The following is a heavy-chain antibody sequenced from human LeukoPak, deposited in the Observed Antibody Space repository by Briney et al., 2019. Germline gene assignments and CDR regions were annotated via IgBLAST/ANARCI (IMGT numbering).Heavy chain of an antibody. Sequence: PGGSLRLSCAASGLTVSSRYMSWVRQAPGKGLECVSIIYSGGRTNYADSVKGRFTISRDSSKNTLYLQMNNLRAEDTAVYYCASRPEGDAGVVDYWGQGTLVTVSS. J-gene: IGHJ4*02. CDR2: IYSGGRT. CDR3: ASRPEGDAGVVDY. CDR1: GLTVSSRY. V-gene: IGHV3-53*01. D-gene: IGHD1-14*01.